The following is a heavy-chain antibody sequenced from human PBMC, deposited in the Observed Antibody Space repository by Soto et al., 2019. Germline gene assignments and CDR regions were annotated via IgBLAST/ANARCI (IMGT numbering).Heavy chain of an antibody. J-gene: IGHJ6*02. D-gene: IGHD2-2*01. CDR2: ISYDGSNK. V-gene: IGHV3-30*18. Sequence: PGGSLRLSCAASGFTFSSDGMHWVRQAPGKGLEWVAVISYDGSNKYYADSVKGRFTISRDNSKNTLYLQMNSLRAEDTAVYYCAKNIQPRARHYYYYGMDVWGQGTTVTVSS. CDR3: AKNIQPRARHYYYYGMDV. CDR1: GFTFSSDG.